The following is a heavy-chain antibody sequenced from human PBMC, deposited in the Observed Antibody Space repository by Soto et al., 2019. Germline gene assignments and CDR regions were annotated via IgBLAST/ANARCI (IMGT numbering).Heavy chain of an antibody. Sequence: GGSLRLSCAASGFTFSSYGMHWVRQAPGKGLEWVAVIWYDGSNKYYADSVKGRFTISRDNSKNTLYLQMNSLRAEDTAVYYCARNLYSGSYYFDYWGQGTLVTVSS. CDR2: IWYDGSNK. D-gene: IGHD1-26*01. CDR1: GFTFSSYG. J-gene: IGHJ4*02. V-gene: IGHV3-33*01. CDR3: ARNLYSGSYYFDY.